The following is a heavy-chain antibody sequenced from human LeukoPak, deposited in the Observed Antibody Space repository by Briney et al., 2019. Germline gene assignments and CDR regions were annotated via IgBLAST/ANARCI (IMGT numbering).Heavy chain of an antibody. V-gene: IGHV3-30*18. D-gene: IGHD3-22*01. Sequence: GRSLRPSCAASGFSFSSYGMHWVRQAPGKGLEWVAVIGYDGSNKYYADSVKGRFTISRDNSKNTLYLQMNSLRTEDTAVYFCAKEIYYDSSAFFDYWGQGTLVTVSS. CDR3: AKEIYYDSSAFFDY. J-gene: IGHJ4*02. CDR1: GFSFSSYG. CDR2: IGYDGSNK.